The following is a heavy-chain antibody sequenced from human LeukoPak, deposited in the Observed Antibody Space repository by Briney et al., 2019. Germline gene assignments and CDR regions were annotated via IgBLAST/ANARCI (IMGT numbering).Heavy chain of an antibody. CDR1: GFTFSSYS. J-gene: IGHJ4*02. CDR3: AKVLTITRLGATTSPDY. D-gene: IGHD1-26*01. Sequence: GGSLRLSCAASGFTFSSYSMNWVRQAPGKGLEWVAGISGSGGSTYDADSVNGRFTISKDNSKNTLDLEMNSRRAEDTAVYYWAKVLTITRLGATTSPDYWGQGTLVTVSS. CDR2: ISGSGGST. V-gene: IGHV3-23*01.